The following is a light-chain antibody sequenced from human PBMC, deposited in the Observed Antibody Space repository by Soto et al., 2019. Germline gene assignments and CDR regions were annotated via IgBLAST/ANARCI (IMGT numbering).Light chain of an antibody. CDR2: AAS. Sequence: PGSRVPLSCRARQTVSSSSLTWCQQKPGQAPGLLIYAASTRATGIPARFSGSGSGTEFTLTISSLQSEDFAVYYCQQYNEWPSWTFGQGTMVDVK. J-gene: IGKJ1*01. V-gene: IGKV3-15*01. CDR3: QQYNEWPSWT. CDR1: QTVSSS.